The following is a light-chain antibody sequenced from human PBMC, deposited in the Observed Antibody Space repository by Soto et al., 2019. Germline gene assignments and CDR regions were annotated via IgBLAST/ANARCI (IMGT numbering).Light chain of an antibody. J-gene: IGLJ1*01. V-gene: IGLV2-11*01. CDR1: SSDVGGYGL. Sequence: QSALTQPRSVSGSPGQSVTISCTGTSSDVGGYGLVSWYQQHPGKAPKLMIYEVTIRPSGVSDRFSGSKSGNTASLTVSGLQAEDEADYYCSSYTGGNPSYVFGTGTKLTVL. CDR3: SSYTGGNPSYV. CDR2: EVT.